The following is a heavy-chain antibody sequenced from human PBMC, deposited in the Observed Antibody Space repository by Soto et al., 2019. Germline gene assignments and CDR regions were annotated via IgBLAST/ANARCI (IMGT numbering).Heavy chain of an antibody. CDR1: GYTFSHYY. Sequence: QVQLVQSGAEVKKPGASVKVSCKTSGYTFSHYYIHWMRQVPGQGPEWMGWINPNSDGTKYAKNFQGGINLTSDTSISTAFLELRRLRSNDTAVYYCARRLGGGGDYFYGMDVWGQGTAVTVSS. J-gene: IGHJ6*02. CDR2: INPNSDGT. D-gene: IGHD3-10*01. CDR3: ARRLGGGGDYFYGMDV. V-gene: IGHV1-2*02.